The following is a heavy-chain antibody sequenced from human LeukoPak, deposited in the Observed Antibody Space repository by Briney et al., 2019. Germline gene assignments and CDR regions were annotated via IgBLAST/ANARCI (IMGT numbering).Heavy chain of an antibody. V-gene: IGHV5-51*01. CDR1: GYSFTSYW. CDR3: ARLRGYCSGGSCYIDY. Sequence: GESLKISCKGSGYSFTSYWIGWVRQMPGKGLEWMGIIYPGDSDTRYSPSFQGQVAISADKSISTAYLQWSSLKASDTAMYYCARLRGYCSGGSCYIDYWGQGTLVTVSS. J-gene: IGHJ4*02. D-gene: IGHD2-15*01. CDR2: IYPGDSDT.